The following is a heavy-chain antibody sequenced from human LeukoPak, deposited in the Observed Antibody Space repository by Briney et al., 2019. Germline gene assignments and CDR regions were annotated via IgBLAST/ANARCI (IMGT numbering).Heavy chain of an antibody. CDR1: GFLFRNFA. Sequence: PGGSLRLSCAASGFLFRNFAMHWVCQAPGEGLEWVSDIYGSGDKTHYTDSVKGRFTISRDNSKNTLYLEMNSLSHEDTAIYYCAKGAAGLDDWGQGTLVTVSS. CDR3: AKGAAGLDD. J-gene: IGHJ4*02. D-gene: IGHD6-13*01. CDR2: IYGSGDKT. V-gene: IGHV3-23*01.